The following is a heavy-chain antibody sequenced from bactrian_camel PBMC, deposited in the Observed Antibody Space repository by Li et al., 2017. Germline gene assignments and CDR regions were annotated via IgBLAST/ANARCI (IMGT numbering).Heavy chain of an antibody. CDR1: GYTYNRNC. D-gene: IGHD4*01. J-gene: IGHJ4*01. CDR2: IYTGSGNT. V-gene: IGHV3S1*01. Sequence: HVQLVESGGGSVQAGGSLRLSCAASGYTYNRNCMAWFRQAPGKEREGVARIYTGSGNTYYADSVKGRFTISLDTAKNTLYLQMNSLKPEDTAMYYCAARAGGDSSFNPLWYAYWGQGTQVTVS. CDR3: AARAGGDSSFNPLWYAY.